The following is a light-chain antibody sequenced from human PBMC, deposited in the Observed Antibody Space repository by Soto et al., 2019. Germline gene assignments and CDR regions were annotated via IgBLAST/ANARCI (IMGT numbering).Light chain of an antibody. J-gene: IGKJ2*01. V-gene: IGKV3-20*01. CDR1: QSVTNY. Sequence: VLTQSPGTLSLSPGEIATLSCRASQSVTNYLVWYQQKAGQAPRLLIYGASSRAPGISDRFSGSGSGTDFTLTINSLGPEDSAVYSCQQFDTSPYTFGQGTKLEIK. CDR2: GAS. CDR3: QQFDTSPYT.